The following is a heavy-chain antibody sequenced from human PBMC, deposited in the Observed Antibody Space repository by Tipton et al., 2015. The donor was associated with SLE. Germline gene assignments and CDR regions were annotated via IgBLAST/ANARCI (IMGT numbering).Heavy chain of an antibody. CDR3: ARGPPYSS. CDR2: IYYSGST. D-gene: IGHD2-15*01. J-gene: IGHJ4*02. CDR1: GGSISSGSYY. V-gene: IGHV4-61*01. Sequence: LRLSCTVSGGSISSGSYYWSWIRQPPGKGLEWIGYIYYSGSTNYNPSLKSRVTISVDTSKNQFSLKLSSVTAADTAVYYCARGPPYSSWGQGTLVTVSS.